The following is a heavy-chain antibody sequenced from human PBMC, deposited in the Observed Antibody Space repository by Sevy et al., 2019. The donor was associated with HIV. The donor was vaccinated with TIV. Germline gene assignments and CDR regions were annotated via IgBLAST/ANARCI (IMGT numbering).Heavy chain of an antibody. Sequence: GGSLRLSCAASGFTFSSYGMHWVRQAPGKGLEWMAVISYDGSNKYYADSVKGRFTISRDNSKNTLYLQMNSLRAEDTAVYYCAKDRGLRYFDWLNFLVYWGQGTLVTVSS. CDR3: AKDRGLRYFDWLNFLVY. V-gene: IGHV3-30*18. CDR1: GFTFSSYG. CDR2: ISYDGSNK. D-gene: IGHD3-9*01. J-gene: IGHJ4*02.